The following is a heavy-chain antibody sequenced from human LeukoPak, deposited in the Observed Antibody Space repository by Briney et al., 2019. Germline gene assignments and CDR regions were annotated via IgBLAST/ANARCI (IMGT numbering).Heavy chain of an antibody. Sequence: PGGSLRLTCGASGFTFSYHWMHWVRQVPGKGLVWVSRIDGGGSSTSYADSVKGRFSISRDNAKSTLYLQMSSLRAEDTAVYYCARDYTGYFPWGQGTLVIVSS. J-gene: IGHJ5*02. V-gene: IGHV3-74*01. D-gene: IGHD3-9*01. CDR2: IDGGGSST. CDR1: GFTFSYHW. CDR3: ARDYTGYFP.